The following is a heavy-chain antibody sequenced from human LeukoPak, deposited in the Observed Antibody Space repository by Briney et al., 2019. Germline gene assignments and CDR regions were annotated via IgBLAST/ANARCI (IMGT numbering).Heavy chain of an antibody. Sequence: ASVKVSCKASGYTFPSYGISWLRQAPGQGLEWMGWISAYNGNTNYAQKLQGRVTMTTDTSTSTAYMELRSLRSDDTAVYYCARIISYYYYGMDVWGQGTTVTISS. V-gene: IGHV1-18*01. CDR2: ISAYNGNT. J-gene: IGHJ6*02. CDR3: ARIISYYYYGMDV. CDR1: GYTFPSYG.